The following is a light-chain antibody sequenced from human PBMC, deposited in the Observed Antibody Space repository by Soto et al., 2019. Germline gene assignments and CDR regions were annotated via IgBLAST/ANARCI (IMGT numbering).Light chain of an antibody. CDR3: QQHGSSPIT. V-gene: IGKV3-20*01. Sequence: DIVMTQSPGTLCLSPGDRATLSCRASQSVAGAYVAWYQQRPGQAPRLLISEASSRATGIPDRFSGSGSGTDFTLTIDRLEPEDFAMYYCQQHGSSPITFGQGTRLEIK. J-gene: IGKJ5*01. CDR1: QSVAGAY. CDR2: EAS.